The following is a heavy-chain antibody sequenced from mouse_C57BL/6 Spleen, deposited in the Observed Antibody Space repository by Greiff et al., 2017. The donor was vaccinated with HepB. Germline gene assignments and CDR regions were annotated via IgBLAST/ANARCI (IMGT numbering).Heavy chain of an antibody. CDR2: IHPSDSDT. CDR3: AMGDYYGSSYGAY. J-gene: IGHJ3*01. V-gene: IGHV1-74*01. Sequence: QVQLQQPGAELVKPGASVKVSCKASGYTFTSYWMHWVKQRPGQGLEWIGRIHPSDSDTDYNQKFKGKATLTVDKSSSTAYMQLSSLTSEDSAVYYCAMGDYYGSSYGAYWGQGTLVTVSA. D-gene: IGHD1-1*01. CDR1: GYTFTSYW.